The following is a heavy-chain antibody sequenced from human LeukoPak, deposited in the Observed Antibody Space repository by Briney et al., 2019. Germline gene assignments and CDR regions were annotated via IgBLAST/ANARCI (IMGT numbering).Heavy chain of an antibody. CDR3: AREMEYCSSTSCSEYFDY. Sequence: SETLSLTCTVSGGSISSYYWSWIRQPAGKGLEWIGRIYTSGSTNYNPSLKSRVTISADMSKNQFSLKLSSVTAADTAVYYCAREMEYCSSTSCSEYFDYWGQGTLVTVSS. D-gene: IGHD2-2*01. CDR1: GGSISSYY. V-gene: IGHV4-4*07. CDR2: IYTSGST. J-gene: IGHJ4*02.